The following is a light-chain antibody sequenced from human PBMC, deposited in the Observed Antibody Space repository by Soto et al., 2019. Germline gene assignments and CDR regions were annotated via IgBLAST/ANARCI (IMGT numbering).Light chain of an antibody. CDR1: QSVSSN. Sequence: EIVMTQSPATLSVSPGERATLSCRASQSVSSNLAWDQQKPGQAPRLLIYGASTRATGIPARFSGSGSGTEFTLTISSLQSEDFAVYSCQQYNNWPWTFGQGTKMEIK. CDR2: GAS. J-gene: IGKJ1*01. V-gene: IGKV3-15*01. CDR3: QQYNNWPWT.